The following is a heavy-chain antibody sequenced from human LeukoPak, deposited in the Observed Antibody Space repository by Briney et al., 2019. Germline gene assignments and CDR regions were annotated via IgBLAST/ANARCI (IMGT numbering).Heavy chain of an antibody. D-gene: IGHD6-25*01. CDR2: MRNDGSQI. CDR1: GFTFSNYD. V-gene: IGHV3-30*02. CDR3: AKEFSATPRAAAQSGDAFDV. Sequence: PGGSLRLSCVASGFTFSNYDMHWVRQAPGKGLEWVASMRNDGSQIYHADSVKGRFTISRDNSKNTLDLQMNSLRPEDTAVYYCAKEFSATPRAAAQSGDAFDVWGQGTMVTVSS. J-gene: IGHJ3*01.